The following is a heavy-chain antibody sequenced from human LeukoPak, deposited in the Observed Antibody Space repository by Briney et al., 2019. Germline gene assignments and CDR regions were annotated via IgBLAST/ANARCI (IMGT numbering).Heavy chain of an antibody. J-gene: IGHJ4*02. CDR3: GRARGGYSAIDY. V-gene: IGHV3-74*01. Sequence: GGSLRLSCAGSGFTFSNYWMHWVRRAPGKGLGWVSRIDANGITTTYADSVKGRFTIPRDNQKRTLYLHMNSLRADDTAVYFCGRARGGYSAIDYWGQGSLVTVSS. CDR1: GFTFSNYW. CDR2: IDANGITT. D-gene: IGHD1-26*01.